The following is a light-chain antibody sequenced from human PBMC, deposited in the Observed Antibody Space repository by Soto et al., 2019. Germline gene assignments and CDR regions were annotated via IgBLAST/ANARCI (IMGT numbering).Light chain of an antibody. Sequence: QSALTQPPSASGSPGQSVTISCTGTSSDIGGYNSVSWYQQHPGKAPRLMIYEVNKRPSRVPDRFSGSKSGYTASLTVSGLQTEDEAFYYCSSSAGIYHYLVFGGGTKVTVL. CDR1: SSDIGGYNS. CDR3: SSSAGIYHYLV. V-gene: IGLV2-8*01. J-gene: IGLJ3*02. CDR2: EVN.